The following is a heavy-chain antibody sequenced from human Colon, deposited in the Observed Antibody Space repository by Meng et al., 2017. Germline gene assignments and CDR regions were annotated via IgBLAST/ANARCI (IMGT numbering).Heavy chain of an antibody. D-gene: IGHD1-1*01. Sequence: QVQLQESGPGLVKPSQTLSLTCTGSGGSSGIGDYYWSWIRQTPGKGLEWIGYIYESGATYYNPSLKSRLTISVDTSKKQFSLRLGSVTAADTAVYYCVRESWKSTIDYSGQGTLVTVSS. J-gene: IGHJ4*02. V-gene: IGHV4-30-4*01. CDR2: IYESGAT. CDR3: VRESWKSTIDY. CDR1: GGSSGIGDYY.